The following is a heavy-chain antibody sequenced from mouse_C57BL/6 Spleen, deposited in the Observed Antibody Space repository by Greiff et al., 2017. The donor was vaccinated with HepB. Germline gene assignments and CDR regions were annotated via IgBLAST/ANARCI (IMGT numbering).Heavy chain of an antibody. Sequence: QVHVKQPGAELVRPGSSVKLSCKASGYTFTSYWMDWVKQRPGQGLEWIGNIYPSDSETHYNQKFKDKATLTVDKSSSTAYMQLSSLTSEDSAVYYCARRGFYYGSSYAMDYWGQGTSVTVSS. CDR1: GYTFTSYW. J-gene: IGHJ4*01. D-gene: IGHD1-1*01. V-gene: IGHV1-61*01. CDR2: IYPSDSET. CDR3: ARRGFYYGSSYAMDY.